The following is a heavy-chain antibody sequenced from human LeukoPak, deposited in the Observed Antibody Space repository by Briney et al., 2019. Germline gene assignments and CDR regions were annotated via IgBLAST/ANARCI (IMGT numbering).Heavy chain of an antibody. CDR3: ARVAAGIVGATIFDY. V-gene: IGHV4-34*01. J-gene: IGHJ4*02. Sequence: SETLSLTCAVYGGSFSGYYWSWIRQPPGKGLEWIGKINHSGSTNYNPSLKSRVTISVDTSKNQFSLKLSSVTAADTAVYYCARVAAGIVGATIFDYWGQGTLVTVSS. CDR1: GGSFSGYY. D-gene: IGHD1-26*01. CDR2: INHSGST.